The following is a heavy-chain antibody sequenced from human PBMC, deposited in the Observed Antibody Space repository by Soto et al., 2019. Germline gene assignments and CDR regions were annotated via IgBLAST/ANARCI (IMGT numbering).Heavy chain of an antibody. CDR3: ARTRYYGSGSYYNPFDY. J-gene: IGHJ4*02. CDR1: GGTFSSYA. CDR2: IIPIFGTA. Sequence: QVQLVQSGAAVKKPGSSVKVSCKASGGTFSSYAISWVRQSPGQGLEWMGGIIPIFGTANYAQKFQGRVTITADESTSTAYMELSSLRSEDTAVYYCARTRYYGSGSYYNPFDYWGQGTLVTVSS. V-gene: IGHV1-69*01. D-gene: IGHD3-10*01.